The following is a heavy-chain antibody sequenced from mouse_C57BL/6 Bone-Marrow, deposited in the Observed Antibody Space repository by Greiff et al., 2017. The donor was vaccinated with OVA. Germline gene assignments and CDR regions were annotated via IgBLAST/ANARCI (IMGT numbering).Heavy chain of an antibody. CDR2: IDPEDGET. V-gene: IGHV14-2*01. CDR1: GFNIKDYY. Sequence: VQLKESGAELVKPGASVKLSCTASGFNIKDYYMHWVKQRTEQGLEWIGRIDPEDGETKYAPKFQGKATITADTSSNTAYLQLSSLTSEDTAVYYCAIDYGNSYWYFDVWGTGTTVTVSS. CDR3: AIDYGNSYWYFDV. J-gene: IGHJ1*03. D-gene: IGHD2-1*01.